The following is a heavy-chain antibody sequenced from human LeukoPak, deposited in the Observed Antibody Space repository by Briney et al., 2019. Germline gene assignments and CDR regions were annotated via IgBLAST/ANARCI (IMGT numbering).Heavy chain of an antibody. CDR3: ARQSAHDYGDYRPFDY. Sequence: GESLKISCKGSGYSFTSYWIGWVRQMPGKGLEWMGIIYPGDSDTRYSPSFQGQVTISADKSISTAYLQWSSLKASDTAMYYCARQSAHDYGDYRPFDYWGQGTLVTVSS. V-gene: IGHV5-51*01. J-gene: IGHJ4*02. CDR1: GYSFTSYW. D-gene: IGHD4-17*01. CDR2: IYPGDSDT.